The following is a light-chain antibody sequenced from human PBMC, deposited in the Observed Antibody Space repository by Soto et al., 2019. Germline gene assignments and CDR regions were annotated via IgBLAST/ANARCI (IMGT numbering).Light chain of an antibody. CDR2: GNN. CDR1: SANIGAGSD. Sequence: QSALTQPPSISGAPGQSITISCTGSSANIGAGSDVHWYQQFPGTAPKLLIHGNNARPSGLSDRFSATKSGTSASLATAGPQGEDEADYYCQSYDRSLRVEVVVGGGTQLTVL. CDR3: QSYDRSLRVEVV. V-gene: IGLV1-40*01. J-gene: IGLJ2*01.